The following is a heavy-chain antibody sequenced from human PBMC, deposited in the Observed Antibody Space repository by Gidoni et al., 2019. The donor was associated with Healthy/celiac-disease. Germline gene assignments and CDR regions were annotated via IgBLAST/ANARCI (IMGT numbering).Heavy chain of an antibody. CDR2: FYPGNSDT. Sequence: EVQLVQSGTEVKKPGESLKISCKGSGYSFTSYWIGWVRQMPGKGLEWMVIFYPGNSDTRYSPSFQGQVTISADKSISTAYLQWSRLKASDTAMYYCARLHGDYSDYYYYYGMDVWGQGTTVTVSS. CDR1: GYSFTSYW. V-gene: IGHV5-51*01. J-gene: IGHJ6*02. CDR3: ARLHGDYSDYYYYYGMDV. D-gene: IGHD2-15*01.